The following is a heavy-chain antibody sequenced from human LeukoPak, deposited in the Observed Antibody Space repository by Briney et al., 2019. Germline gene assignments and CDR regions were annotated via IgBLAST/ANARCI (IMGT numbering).Heavy chain of an antibody. J-gene: IGHJ6*03. Sequence: ASVKVSCKASGYTFTSYGISWVRQAPGQGLEWMGWISAYNGNTNYAQKLQGRVTLTTDTSTSTAYMELRSLRSDDTAVYYCAREGTPIWYYYMDVWGKGTTVTVSS. CDR1: GYTFTSYG. V-gene: IGHV1-18*01. D-gene: IGHD3-10*01. CDR2: ISAYNGNT. CDR3: AREGTPIWYYYMDV.